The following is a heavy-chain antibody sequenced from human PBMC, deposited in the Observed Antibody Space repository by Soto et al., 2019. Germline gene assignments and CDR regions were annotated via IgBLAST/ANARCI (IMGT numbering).Heavy chain of an antibody. CDR3: AHSLRRASCGGGNCYFFDF. J-gene: IGHJ4*02. Sequence: SGPTLVNPTQTLTLTCSFSGFSLSTDGVGIGWIRQPPGKGLEWLALIFWDGDKRHNQSLKSRLTITTDTSKTQEVLTMNKIDPVDTATYYCAHSLRRASCGGGNCYFFDFWGQGTPVTVSS. D-gene: IGHD2-21*01. CDR2: IFWDGDK. CDR1: GFSLSTDGVG. V-gene: IGHV2-5*02.